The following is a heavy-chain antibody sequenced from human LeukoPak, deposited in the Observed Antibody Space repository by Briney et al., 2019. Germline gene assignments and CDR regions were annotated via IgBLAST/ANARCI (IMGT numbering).Heavy chain of an antibody. CDR1: GVSISSYY. CDR3: ARKFGNFDY. CDR2: IYYSGST. D-gene: IGHD3-10*01. V-gene: IGHV4-59*01. Sequence: SETLSLTCTVSGVSISSYYWSWIRQPPGKGLEWIGYIYYSGSTNYNPSLKSRVTISVDTSKNQFSLKLSSVTAADTAVYYCARKFGNFDYWGQGTLVTVSS. J-gene: IGHJ4*02.